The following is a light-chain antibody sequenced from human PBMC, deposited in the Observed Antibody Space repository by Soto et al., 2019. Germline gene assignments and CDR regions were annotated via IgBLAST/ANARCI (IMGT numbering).Light chain of an antibody. Sequence: EIVMTQSPATLSVSPGERATLSCRASQSVSSNLAWYQQKPGQAPRLLIYGASTRATGITARFSGSGSGTEFTLTISSLQSEDFAVYYCQQYNNWPPTFGQGTKLEI. CDR1: QSVSSN. CDR2: GAS. CDR3: QQYNNWPPT. J-gene: IGKJ2*01. V-gene: IGKV3-15*01.